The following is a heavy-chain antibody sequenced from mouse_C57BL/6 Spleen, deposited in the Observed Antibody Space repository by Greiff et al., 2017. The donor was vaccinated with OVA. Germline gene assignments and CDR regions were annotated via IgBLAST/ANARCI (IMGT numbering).Heavy chain of an antibody. CDR2: IRLKSDNYAT. Sequence: EVKLMESGGGLVQPGGSMKLSCVASGFTFSNYWMNWVRQSPEKGLEWVAQIRLKSDNYATHYAESVKGRFTISRDDSKSSVYLQMNNLRAEDTGIYYCTATVVGGDYFDYWGQGTTLTVSS. D-gene: IGHD1-1*01. CDR3: TATVVGGDYFDY. J-gene: IGHJ2*01. V-gene: IGHV6-3*01. CDR1: GFTFSNYW.